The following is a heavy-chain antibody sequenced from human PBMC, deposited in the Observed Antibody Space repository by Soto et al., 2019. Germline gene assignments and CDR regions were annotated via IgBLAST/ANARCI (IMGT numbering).Heavy chain of an antibody. V-gene: IGHV1-18*01. CDR2: ISAYNGNT. CDR1: GYTFTSYG. Sequence: ASVKVSCKASGYTFTSYGISWVRQAPGQGLEWMGWISAYNGNTNYAQKLQGRVTMTTDTSTSTAYMELRSLRSDDTAVYYCAIHGPPGYCSGGSCSNAFDIWGQGTMVTVSS. D-gene: IGHD2-15*01. J-gene: IGHJ3*02. CDR3: AIHGPPGYCSGGSCSNAFDI.